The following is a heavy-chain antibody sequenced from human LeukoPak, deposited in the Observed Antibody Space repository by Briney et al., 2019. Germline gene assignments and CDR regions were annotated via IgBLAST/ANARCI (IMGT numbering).Heavy chain of an antibody. CDR1: GYTLTSYY. CDR2: INPSGGST. D-gene: IGHD3-9*01. V-gene: IGHV1-46*01. J-gene: IGHJ6*02. Sequence: ASVKVSCKASGYTLTSYYMHWVRQAPGQGLEWMGIINPSGGSTSYAQKFQGRVTMTRDTSTSTVYMELSSLRSEDTAVYYCASYDRSRGMDVWGQGTTVTVSS. CDR3: ASYDRSRGMDV.